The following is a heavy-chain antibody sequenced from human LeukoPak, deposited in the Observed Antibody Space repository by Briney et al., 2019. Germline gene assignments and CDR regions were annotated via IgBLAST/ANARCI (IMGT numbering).Heavy chain of an antibody. CDR1: GLTFSTYA. CDR2: ISWNGGNI. Sequence: PGGSLRLSCAASGLTFSTYAMNWVRQAPGKGLEWVSGISWNGGNIGYADSVKGRFTISRDNAKNSLYLQMNSLRVEDTAFYYCVKDRYFYDSGSKANWGQGTLVTVSS. CDR3: VKDRYFYDSGSKAN. D-gene: IGHD3-22*01. J-gene: IGHJ4*02. V-gene: IGHV3-9*01.